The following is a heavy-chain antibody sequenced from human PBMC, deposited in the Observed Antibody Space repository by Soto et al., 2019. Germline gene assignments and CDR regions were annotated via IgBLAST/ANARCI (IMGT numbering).Heavy chain of an antibody. CDR2: MNPNSGNT. CDR3: ARVFLFFYFWICYYYYYYYYFMDV. V-gene: IGHV1-8*01. Sequence: ASVKVSCKASGYTFTSYDINWVRQATGQGLERMGWMNPNSGNTGYAQKFQGRVTMTRNTSISTAYLELICLRSEDTALYYFARVFLFFYFWICYYYYYYYYFMDVWGKGTTVTVSS. J-gene: IGHJ6*03. CDR1: GYTFTSYD. D-gene: IGHD3-3*01.